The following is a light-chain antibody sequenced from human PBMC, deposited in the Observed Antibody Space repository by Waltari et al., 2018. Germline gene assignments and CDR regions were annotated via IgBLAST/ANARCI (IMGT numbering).Light chain of an antibody. Sequence: EIVMTQSPATLSVSPGERAALSCRASQSVHNKLAWYQQKPGQAPRLLIFGASTRAPGIPARFSGSGSGTEVTLTISSLRSEDFAVYYCQQYNNWPRTFGQGTKVEIK. V-gene: IGKV3-15*01. CDR2: GAS. J-gene: IGKJ1*01. CDR3: QQYNNWPRT. CDR1: QSVHNK.